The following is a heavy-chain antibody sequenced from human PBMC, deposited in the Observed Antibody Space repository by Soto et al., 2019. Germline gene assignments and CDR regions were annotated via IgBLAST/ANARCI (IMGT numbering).Heavy chain of an antibody. V-gene: IGHV2-5*02. CDR3: AHSRRLSGYEYYYYYYAMDV. J-gene: IGHJ6*02. Sequence: QITLKESGPTLVKPTQTLTLTCTFSGFSLSTSGVGVGWIRQPPGKALEWLALIYWDDDKRYSPSLKSRLTITKDTSKTQVVLTMTTMDPVDTATYYCAHSRRLSGYEYYYYYYAMDVWGQGTTVTVSS. CDR1: GFSLSTSGVG. D-gene: IGHD5-12*01. CDR2: IYWDDDK.